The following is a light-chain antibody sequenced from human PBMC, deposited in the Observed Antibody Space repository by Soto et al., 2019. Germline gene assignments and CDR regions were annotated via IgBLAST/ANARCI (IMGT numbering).Light chain of an antibody. CDR2: GAT. CDR3: QQYNSSPWT. J-gene: IGKJ1*01. CDR1: QSISSN. V-gene: IGKV3-15*01. Sequence: EVVMTQSPATLSLFPGERATLSCRASQSISSNLAWYQQKPGQAPRLLIHGATTRATGIPARFSGSGSGTEFTLTISSLQSEDFAVYYCQQYNSSPWTFGQGTKGDIK.